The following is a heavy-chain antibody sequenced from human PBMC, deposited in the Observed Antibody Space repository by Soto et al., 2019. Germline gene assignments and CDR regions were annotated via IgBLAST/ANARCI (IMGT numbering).Heavy chain of an antibody. Sequence: SETLPLTCTVSGDSISSGDYYWSWIRKSPDKGLEWIGYTYHSGRTYYKPSLKSRVTISADTSKNQFSLKLSSVTAADTAVYYCARRHYYDSSGYADALDIWGQGTSVTVSS. D-gene: IGHD3-22*01. J-gene: IGHJ3*02. CDR3: ARRHYYDSSGYADALDI. CDR1: GDSISSGDYY. V-gene: IGHV4-30-4*01. CDR2: TYHSGRT.